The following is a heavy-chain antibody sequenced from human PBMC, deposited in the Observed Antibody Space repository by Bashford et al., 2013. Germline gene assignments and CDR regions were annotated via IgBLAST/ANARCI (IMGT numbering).Heavy chain of an antibody. CDR2: INAGNGNT. D-gene: IGHD6-19*01. J-gene: IGHJ5*02. CDR1: GYTFTSYA. V-gene: IGHV1-3*01. CDR3: ARGAVAGTFVVGWFDP. Sequence: VASVKVSCKASGYTFTSYAMHWVRQAPGQRLEWMGWINAGNGNTKYSQKFQGRVTITRDTSASTAYMELSSLRSEDTAVYYCARGAVAGTFVVGWFDPGARGTLVTVSS.